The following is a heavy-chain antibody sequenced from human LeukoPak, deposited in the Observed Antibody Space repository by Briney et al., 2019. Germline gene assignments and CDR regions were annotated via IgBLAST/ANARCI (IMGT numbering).Heavy chain of an antibody. V-gene: IGHV4-59*01. CDR2: IYYRGST. J-gene: IGHJ4*02. CDR3: ASRNGGIDY. Sequence: SETLSLTCTVSGGSISSYYWSWIRQPPGKGLEWIGYIYYRGSTNYNPSLKSRVTISVDTSKNQFSLKLSSVTAADTAVYYCASRNGGIDYWGQGTLVTVSS. D-gene: IGHD2-15*01. CDR1: GGSISSYY.